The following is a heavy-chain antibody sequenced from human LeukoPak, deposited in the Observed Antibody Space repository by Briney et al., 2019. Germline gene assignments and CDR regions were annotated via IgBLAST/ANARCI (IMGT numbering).Heavy chain of an antibody. Sequence: GGSLRLSCVASGFTFDDYAMHWVRHAPGKGLEWVSGLTWNSGSLVYANSVKGRFTISRDNAKNSLYLQMNSLRVEDTAFYYCAKGDESSAYLRYFDSWGQGTLVTVSS. D-gene: IGHD3-22*01. V-gene: IGHV3-9*01. CDR2: LTWNSGSL. CDR3: AKGDESSAYLRYFDS. J-gene: IGHJ4*02. CDR1: GFTFDDYA.